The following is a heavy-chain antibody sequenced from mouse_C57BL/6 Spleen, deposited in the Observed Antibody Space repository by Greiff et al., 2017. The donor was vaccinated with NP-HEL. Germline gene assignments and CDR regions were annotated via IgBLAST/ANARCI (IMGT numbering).Heavy chain of an antibody. D-gene: IGHD2-3*01. CDR3: ARRSYDGYYDRFAY. CDR1: GYTFTSYG. Sequence: QVQLKESGAELARPGASVKLSCKASGYTFTSYGISWVKQRTGQGLEWIGEIYPRSGNTYYNEKFKGKATLTADKSSSTAYMELRSLTSEDSAVYFCARRSYDGYYDRFAYWGQGTLVTVSA. V-gene: IGHV1-81*01. CDR2: IYPRSGNT. J-gene: IGHJ3*01.